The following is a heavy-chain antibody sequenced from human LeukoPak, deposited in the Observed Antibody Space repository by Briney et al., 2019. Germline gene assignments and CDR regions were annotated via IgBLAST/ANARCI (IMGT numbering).Heavy chain of an antibody. Sequence: GASVKVSCKASGYTFTGYYMHWVRQAPGQGLEWMGWINPNSGGTNYAQKFQGRVTMTRDTSISTVYMELSRLRSDDTAVYYCARVGYSRSSGARLWGQGTLVTVSS. CDR3: ARVGYSRSSGARL. J-gene: IGHJ4*02. CDR1: GYTFTGYY. D-gene: IGHD6-6*01. V-gene: IGHV1-2*02. CDR2: INPNSGGT.